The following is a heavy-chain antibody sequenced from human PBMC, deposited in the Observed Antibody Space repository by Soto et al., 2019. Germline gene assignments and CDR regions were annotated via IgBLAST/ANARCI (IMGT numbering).Heavy chain of an antibody. D-gene: IGHD4-17*01. CDR1: GGTFSSYA. V-gene: IGHV1-69*12. CDR3: ARTTVPSYGGNSGRGYCDL. CDR2: IIPIFGTA. J-gene: IGHJ2*01. Sequence: QVQLVQSGAEVKKPGSSVKVSCKASGGTFSSYAISWVRQAPGQGLEWMGGIIPIFGTANYAQKFQGRVTITADEATSTAYMELSSLRSEDTAVYYCARTTVPSYGGNSGRGYCDLWGRGTLVTVSS.